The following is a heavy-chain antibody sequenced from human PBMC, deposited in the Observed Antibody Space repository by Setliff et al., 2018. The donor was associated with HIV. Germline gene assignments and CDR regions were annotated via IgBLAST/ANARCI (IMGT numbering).Heavy chain of an antibody. CDR2: IHSSGST. CDR3: ARRMAAGTFDY. CDR1: GGSISSYY. Sequence: SETLSLTCTVSGGSISSYYWSWIRQPPGKGLEWIGNIHSSGSTNYNPSLKSRVTISVDTSKNQFSLKLTSVTAADTAVYYCARRMAAGTFDYWGQGTLVTVSS. D-gene: IGHD6-13*01. V-gene: IGHV4-4*09. J-gene: IGHJ4*02.